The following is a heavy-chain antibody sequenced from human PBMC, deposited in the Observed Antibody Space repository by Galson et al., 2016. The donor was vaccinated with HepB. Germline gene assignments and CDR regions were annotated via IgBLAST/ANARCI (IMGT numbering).Heavy chain of an antibody. CDR3: ATFIEEHSSFES. J-gene: IGHJ4*02. Sequence: LRLSCAASGFTFTTYWMSWVRQAPGKGLEWVANIKQDESEKFYVDSVKGRFTVSRDNAKNSLFLQMRGLRTEDTAVYFCATFIEEHSSFESWGQGTQVTVSS. D-gene: IGHD4-11*01. CDR1: GFTFTTYW. V-gene: IGHV3-7*01. CDR2: IKQDESEK.